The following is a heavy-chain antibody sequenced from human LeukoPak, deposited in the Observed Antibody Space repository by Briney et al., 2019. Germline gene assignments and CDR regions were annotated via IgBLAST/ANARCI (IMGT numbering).Heavy chain of an antibody. J-gene: IGHJ4*02. CDR2: IYPGDSET. Sequence: GESLKISCKGSGYSFSVYWIGWVRQMPGKGLEWMGIIYPGDSETRYSPSFHGQVTISADKSISTAYLQWSSLKASDTAMYYCARKMGCSGGSCHYFDYWGQGTLPTVSS. CDR1: GYSFSVYW. V-gene: IGHV5-51*01. D-gene: IGHD2-15*01. CDR3: ARKMGCSGGSCHYFDY.